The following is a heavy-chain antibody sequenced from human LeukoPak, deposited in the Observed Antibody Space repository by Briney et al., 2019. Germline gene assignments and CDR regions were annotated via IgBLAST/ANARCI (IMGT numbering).Heavy chain of an antibody. CDR2: ISSSGFTI. CDR3: ARDIAVATGYYYHYGMDV. J-gene: IGHJ6*02. Sequence: GGSLRLSCAASGFTFNSYSMNWVRQAPGKGLEWVSYISSSGFTIYYADSVKGRFTISRDNAKNSLYLQMNNLRAEDTAVFYCARDIAVATGYYYHYGMDVWGQGTTVTVSS. D-gene: IGHD6-19*01. V-gene: IGHV3-48*01. CDR1: GFTFNSYS.